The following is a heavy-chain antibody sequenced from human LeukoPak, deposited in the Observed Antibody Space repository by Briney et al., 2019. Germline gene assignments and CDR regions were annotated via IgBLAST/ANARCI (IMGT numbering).Heavy chain of an antibody. CDR2: IRYDGTNK. J-gene: IGHJ4*02. Sequence: RSGGSLRLSCTASGFTFSIFGMHWVRQAPGKGLEWVAFIRYDGTNKYYADSVKGRFTISRDNSKNTLYLQMNSLRAEDTAVYYCAKEKKYYYDGSGYPGYDYWGQGTLVTVSS. D-gene: IGHD3-22*01. CDR3: AKEKKYYYDGSGYPGYDY. V-gene: IGHV3-30*02. CDR1: GFTFSIFG.